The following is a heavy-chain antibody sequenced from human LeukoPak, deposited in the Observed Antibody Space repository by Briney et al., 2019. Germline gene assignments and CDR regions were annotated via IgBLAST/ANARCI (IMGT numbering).Heavy chain of an antibody. CDR1: GGSFSGYY. CDR2: ISHSGSG. J-gene: IGHJ4*02. Sequence: SETLSLTCAVYGGSFSGYYWSWIRQAPGKGLEWIGEISHSGSGRRNPSLKNRVTISVDTSKTQFSLKLRSVTAADTALYYCARYNFGLGTLDYWGQGTLVTVSS. D-gene: IGHD7-27*01. V-gene: IGHV4-34*01. CDR3: ARYNFGLGTLDY.